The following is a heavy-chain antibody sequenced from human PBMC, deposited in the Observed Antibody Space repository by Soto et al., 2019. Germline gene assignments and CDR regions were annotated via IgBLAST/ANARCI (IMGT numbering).Heavy chain of an antibody. D-gene: IGHD6-13*01. CDR3: AKDRTSSSWYYLYYYGMDV. Sequence: QEPLVESGGGVVQPGRSLRLSCAAYGFTFSTYGMHWVRQAPGKGLEWVAVTSFAGNNKYYADSVKGRFTISRDNFKKTLYQQMHSLRAEDTAVYYCAKDRTSSSWYYLYYYGMDVWGQGTTVTVSS. CDR1: GFTFSTYG. CDR2: TSFAGNNK. J-gene: IGHJ6*02. V-gene: IGHV3-30*18.